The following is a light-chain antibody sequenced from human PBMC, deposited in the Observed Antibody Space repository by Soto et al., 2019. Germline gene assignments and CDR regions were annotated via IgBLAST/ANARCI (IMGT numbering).Light chain of an antibody. CDR3: SSYTSSSTGV. Sequence: QSALTQPASVYGSPGQSITISCTGTSSDVGGYNYVSWYQQHPGKAPKLMIYDVSNRPSGVSNRFSGPKSGNTASLTISGLQAEDEADYYCSSYTSSSTGVFGGGTQLTVL. V-gene: IGLV2-14*01. CDR2: DVS. CDR1: SSDVGGYNY. J-gene: IGLJ2*01.